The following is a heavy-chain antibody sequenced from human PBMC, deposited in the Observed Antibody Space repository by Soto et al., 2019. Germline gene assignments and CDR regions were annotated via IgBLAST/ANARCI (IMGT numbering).Heavy chain of an antibody. CDR1: GFTFTSYR. D-gene: IGHD3-22*01. Sequence: GGSLRLSCAASGFTFTSYRMNWVRQAPGKGLEWISYISSSSSTRYYADSVKGRFTISRDNAKNSLYLQMNSLRAEDTAVYYCARSPMIANFDYWGQGALVTVSS. J-gene: IGHJ4*02. V-gene: IGHV3-48*01. CDR3: ARSPMIANFDY. CDR2: ISSSSSTR.